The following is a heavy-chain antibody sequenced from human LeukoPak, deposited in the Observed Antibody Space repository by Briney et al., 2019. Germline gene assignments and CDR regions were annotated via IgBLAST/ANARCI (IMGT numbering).Heavy chain of an antibody. CDR3: AKGPFGSCSSPSCYFFDY. V-gene: IGHV3-30*18. J-gene: IGHJ4*02. Sequence: GGSLRLSCSASGFTFSGYEMHWVRQAPGKGLEWVAVISHVGSYEDYADSVKGRFTISRDNSKNTLYLEMNSLRVEDTAVYYCAKGPFGSCSSPSCYFFDYWGQGTLVSVSS. CDR1: GFTFSGYE. CDR2: ISHVGSYE. D-gene: IGHD2-2*01.